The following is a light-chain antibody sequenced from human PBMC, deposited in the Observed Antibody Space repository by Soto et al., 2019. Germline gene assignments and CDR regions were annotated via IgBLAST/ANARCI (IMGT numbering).Light chain of an antibody. CDR2: DVS. CDR3: QQYKVYPYT. V-gene: IGKV1-5*01. CDR1: QSLNGR. J-gene: IGKJ2*01. Sequence: DIQMTQSPSTLSASIGDRVTITCRASQSLNGRLAWYQQKPGRPPKLLIYDVSFLESGVPSRFSGSGSGTDFNLTISSVRPDDFATFYCQQYKVYPYTFGQGARLDIQ.